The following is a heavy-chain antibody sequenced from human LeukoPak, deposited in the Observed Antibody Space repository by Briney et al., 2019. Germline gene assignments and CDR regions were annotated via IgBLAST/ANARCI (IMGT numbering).Heavy chain of an antibody. V-gene: IGHV1-69*13. CDR1: GGTFSSYA. CDR3: ARDRDSSGYYSFDY. Sequence: GASVKVSCKASGGTFSSYAISWVRQAPGQGLEWMGGIIPIIGTANYAQKFQGRVTITADESTSTAYMELSSLRSEDTAVYYCARDRDSSGYYSFDYWGQGTLVTVSS. J-gene: IGHJ4*02. CDR2: IIPIIGTA. D-gene: IGHD3-22*01.